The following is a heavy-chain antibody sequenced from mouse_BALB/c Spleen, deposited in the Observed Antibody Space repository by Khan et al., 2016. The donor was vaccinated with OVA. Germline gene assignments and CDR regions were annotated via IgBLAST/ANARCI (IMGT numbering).Heavy chain of an antibody. J-gene: IGHJ4*01. CDR2: INPTTGYT. CDR1: GYTFTSFW. D-gene: IGHD2-4*01. Sequence: QVQLKQSGAELAQPGASVKMSCKASGYTFTSFWMHWVKQRPGQGLEWIGYINPTTGYTDYCQKFKDKATLTADKSSSTAYMQLSSLTSEDSAVDYCARFMITTNYAMDYWGQGTSVTVSS. CDR3: ARFMITTNYAMDY. V-gene: IGHV1-7*01.